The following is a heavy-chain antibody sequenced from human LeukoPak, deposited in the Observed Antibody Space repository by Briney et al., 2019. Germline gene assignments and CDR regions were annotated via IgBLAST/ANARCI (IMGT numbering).Heavy chain of an antibody. V-gene: IGHV3-7*01. J-gene: IGHJ3*02. Sequence: GGSLRLSCAASGFTFSSYWMSWVRQAPGKGLEWVANIKQDGSEKYYVDSVKGRFTISRDNAKNSLCLQMNSLRAEDTAVYYCARAISGYSSSWYVPDAFDIWGQGTMVTVSS. CDR1: GFTFSSYW. D-gene: IGHD6-13*01. CDR3: ARAISGYSSSWYVPDAFDI. CDR2: IKQDGSEK.